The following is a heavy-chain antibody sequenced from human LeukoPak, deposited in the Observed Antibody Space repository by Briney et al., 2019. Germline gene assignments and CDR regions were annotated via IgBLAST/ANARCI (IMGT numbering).Heavy chain of an antibody. CDR1: GFTFSSYG. CDR3: AKHPPRCSGWFWDY. V-gene: IGHV3-23*01. J-gene: IGHJ4*02. D-gene: IGHD6-19*01. Sequence: GGSLRLSCAASGFTFSSYGMSWVRRAPGKGLEWVSGISGSGDSTYFADSVKGRFTISRDNSKNTLYLQMNSLRAGDTAVYYCAKHPPRCSGWFWDYWGQGTLVTVSS. CDR2: ISGSGDST.